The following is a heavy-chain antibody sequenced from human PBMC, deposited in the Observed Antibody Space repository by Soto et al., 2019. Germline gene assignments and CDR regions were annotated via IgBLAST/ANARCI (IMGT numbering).Heavy chain of an antibody. Sequence: GESLKISCKGSVYSFTSYWIGWVLQMPGKGLEWMGIIYPGDSDTRYSPSFQGQVTISADKSISTAYLQWSSLKASDTAMYYCARSMTTVTTDGAFDIWGQGTMVTVSS. V-gene: IGHV5-51*01. J-gene: IGHJ3*02. CDR3: ARSMTTVTTDGAFDI. D-gene: IGHD4-4*01. CDR2: IYPGDSDT. CDR1: VYSFTSYW.